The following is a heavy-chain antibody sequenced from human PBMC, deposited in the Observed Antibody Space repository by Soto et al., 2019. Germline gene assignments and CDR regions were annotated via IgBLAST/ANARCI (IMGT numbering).Heavy chain of an antibody. J-gene: IGHJ5*02. CDR2: FDPEDGKT. V-gene: IGHV1-24*01. Sequence: ALVKVSCKVSGNILSDLYMHWVRQAPGKGLEWMGGFDPEDGKTIYAQKFQGRVTMTEDTSTDTAYMDLSRLTSDDTAVYYCTVGVGATLWFDPWGQGTLVTVSS. CDR3: TVGVGATLWFDP. D-gene: IGHD1-26*01. CDR1: GNILSDLY.